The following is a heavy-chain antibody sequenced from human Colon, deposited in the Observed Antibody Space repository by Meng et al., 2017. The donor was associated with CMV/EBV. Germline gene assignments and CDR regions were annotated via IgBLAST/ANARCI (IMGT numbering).Heavy chain of an antibody. J-gene: IGHJ4*02. Sequence: SGATFTNSDLSWVRPAPGQGLAWLGGFILIFTAPHYAQKMQGRLTISTDRSTTTAYMELTSLTSEDTAVYYCARGNCSGNTCDTYFDQWGQGTLVTVSS. CDR2: FILIFTAP. V-gene: IGHV1-69*05. CDR1: GATFTNSD. CDR3: ARGNCSGNTCDTYFDQ. D-gene: IGHD2-8*02.